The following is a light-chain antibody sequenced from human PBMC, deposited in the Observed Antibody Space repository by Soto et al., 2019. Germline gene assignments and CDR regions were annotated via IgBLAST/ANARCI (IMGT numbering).Light chain of an antibody. V-gene: IGLV2-14*01. CDR1: SSDVGRYNY. CDR3: TSFTTSSTFV. Sequence: QSALAQPASVSGSPGQSITISCTGTSSDVGRYNYVSWFQQHPGKAPKLQIYDVSNWPSGVSDRFSGSKSGNTASLTISGLQAEDEADYYCTSFTTSSTFVFGTGTKVTVL. CDR2: DVS. J-gene: IGLJ1*01.